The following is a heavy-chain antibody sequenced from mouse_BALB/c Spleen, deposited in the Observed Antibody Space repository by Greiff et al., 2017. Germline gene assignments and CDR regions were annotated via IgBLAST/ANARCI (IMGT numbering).Heavy chain of an antibody. CDR1: GFSLTGYG. Sequence: QVQLKESGPGLVAPSQSLSITCTVSGFSLTGYGVNWVRQPPGKGLEWLGMIWGDGSTDYNSALKSRLSISKDNSKSQVFLKMNSLQTHDTARYYCARGYGSSVYYAMDYWGQGTSVTVSS. CDR2: IWGDGST. D-gene: IGHD1-1*01. CDR3: ARGYGSSVYYAMDY. V-gene: IGHV2-6-7*01. J-gene: IGHJ4*01.